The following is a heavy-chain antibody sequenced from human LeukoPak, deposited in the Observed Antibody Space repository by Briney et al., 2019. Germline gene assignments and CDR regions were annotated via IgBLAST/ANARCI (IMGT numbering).Heavy chain of an antibody. V-gene: IGHV1-69*13. CDR2: IIPIFGTA. Sequence: ASVKVSFKASGGTFSIYAISWVRQAPGQGLEWMGGIIPIFGTANYAQKFQGRVTITADESTSTAHMELRSLRSDDTAVYYCARDLGRRCSGGSCNYYSNYMDVWGKGTTVTISS. D-gene: IGHD2-15*01. CDR1: GGTFSIYA. CDR3: ARDLGRRCSGGSCNYYSNYMDV. J-gene: IGHJ6*03.